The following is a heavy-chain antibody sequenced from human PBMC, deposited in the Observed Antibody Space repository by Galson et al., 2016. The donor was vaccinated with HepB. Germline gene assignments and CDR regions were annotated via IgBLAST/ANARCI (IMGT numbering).Heavy chain of an antibody. D-gene: IGHD1-26*01. CDR3: AKEGPTVGLFDY. Sequence: SLXXXCAASGXXFSXXXMHXXXQAXXKGLEXVAXIXYDGNYKYYADSVKGRFTISRDNSKTTLSLQXNSLRPEDTAVYYXAKEGPTVGLFDYWGXXTLVXXSS. CDR2: IXYDGNYK. V-gene: IGHV3-30*18. CDR1: GXXFSXXX. J-gene: IGHJ4*01.